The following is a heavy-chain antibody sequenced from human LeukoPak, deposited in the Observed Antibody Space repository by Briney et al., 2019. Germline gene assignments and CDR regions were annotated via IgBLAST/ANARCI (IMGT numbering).Heavy chain of an antibody. V-gene: IGHV3-7*01. CDR2: INQHGSEN. Sequence: GGSLRLSCAASGFTFSNYWMSWVRQAPGKGLEWVANINQHGSENYYADSVRGRFTISRDNAQNSLFLQMNSLRAEDTAVYYCARATYYDSSGYWGYYFDYWGQGTLVTVSS. J-gene: IGHJ4*02. CDR3: ARATYYDSSGYWGYYFDY. D-gene: IGHD3-22*01. CDR1: GFTFSNYW.